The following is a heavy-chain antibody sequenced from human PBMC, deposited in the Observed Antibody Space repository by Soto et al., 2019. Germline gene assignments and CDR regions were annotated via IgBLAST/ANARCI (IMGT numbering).Heavy chain of an antibody. J-gene: IGHJ6*02. CDR2: INHSGST. V-gene: IGHV4-34*01. D-gene: IGHD3-16*01. Sequence: LSLTCAVYGGSFSGYYWSWIRQPPGKGLEWIGEINHSGSTNYNPSLKSRVTISVDTSKNQFSLKLSSVTAADTAVYYCARGVMTYYYYGMDVWGQGTTVTVSS. CDR1: GGSFSGYY. CDR3: ARGVMTYYYYGMDV.